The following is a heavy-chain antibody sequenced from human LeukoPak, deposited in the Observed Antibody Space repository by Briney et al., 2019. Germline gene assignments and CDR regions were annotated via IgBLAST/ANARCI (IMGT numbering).Heavy chain of an antibody. Sequence: SETLSLTCTVSGGSITPYYWGWIRQPPGKGLEWIGYIYYSGSTNCNSSLKSRVTMSVDTSKNQFSLKLTSVTAADTAVYYCARYNGYAGDYFDYWGQGTLVSVSS. CDR3: ARYNGYAGDYFDY. D-gene: IGHD5-12*01. CDR2: IYYSGST. V-gene: IGHV4-59*08. CDR1: GGSITPYY. J-gene: IGHJ4*02.